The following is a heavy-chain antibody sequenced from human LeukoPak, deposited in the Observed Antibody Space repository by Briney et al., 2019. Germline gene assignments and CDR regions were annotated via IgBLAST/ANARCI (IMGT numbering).Heavy chain of an antibody. V-gene: IGHV1-18*01. CDR2: ISAYNGNT. Sequence: ASVKVSCKASGYTFTSYGISWVRQAPGQGLEWMGWISAYNGNTNYAQKLQGRDTMTTDTSTSTAYMELRSLRSDDTAVYYCARGGRHRYCSSTSCSDYWGQGTLVTVSS. D-gene: IGHD2-2*01. J-gene: IGHJ4*02. CDR1: GYTFTSYG. CDR3: ARGGRHRYCSSTSCSDY.